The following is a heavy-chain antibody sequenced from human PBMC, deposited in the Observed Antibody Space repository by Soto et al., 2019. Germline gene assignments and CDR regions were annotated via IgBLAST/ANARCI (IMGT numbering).Heavy chain of an antibody. CDR2: ISKDGSNR. CDR1: GFTFKTYG. J-gene: IGHJ4*02. CDR3: ATPRFYDPPNYFFDY. V-gene: IGHV3-30*03. Sequence: QVLLVESGGGVVQPGRSLRLSCAASGFTFKTYGMHWVRQAPGKGLEWVAFISKDGSNRKYADSVKGRYTISRDNSKNTLFLQITSLRPEDTAVYYCATPRFYDPPNYFFDYWGQGTLVTVSS. D-gene: IGHD3-22*01.